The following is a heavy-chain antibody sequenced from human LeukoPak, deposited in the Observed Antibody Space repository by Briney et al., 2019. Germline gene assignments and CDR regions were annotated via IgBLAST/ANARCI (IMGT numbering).Heavy chain of an antibody. CDR3: ARGMLYSNYAIWFDP. CDR2: IYYSGST. J-gene: IGHJ5*02. Sequence: PSETLSLTCTVSGGSISSYYWSWIRQPPGKGLEWIGYIYYSGSTNYNPSLKSRVTISVDTSKNQFSLKLSSVTAADTAVYYCARGMLYSNYAIWFDPWGQGTLVTVSS. V-gene: IGHV4-59*01. CDR1: GGSISSYY. D-gene: IGHD4-11*01.